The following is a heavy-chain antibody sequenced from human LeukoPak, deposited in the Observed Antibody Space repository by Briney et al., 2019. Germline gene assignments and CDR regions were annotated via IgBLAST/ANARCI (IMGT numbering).Heavy chain of an antibody. CDR2: ISASGGST. Sequence: PGGSLRLSCAASGFTLSSYAMSWVRQAPGKGLEWVSSISASGGSTNSADSVKGRFTISRDNYKNTVYLQMNSLRAEDTAVYYCAKVMKGSERLTMVRGVIIKTAGLYYMDVWGKGTTVTVSS. V-gene: IGHV3-23*01. CDR1: GFTLSSYA. J-gene: IGHJ6*03. D-gene: IGHD3-10*01. CDR3: AKVMKGSERLTMVRGVIIKTAGLYYMDV.